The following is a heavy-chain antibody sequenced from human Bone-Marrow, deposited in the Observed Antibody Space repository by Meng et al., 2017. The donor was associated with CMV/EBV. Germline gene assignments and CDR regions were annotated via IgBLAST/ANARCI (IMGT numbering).Heavy chain of an antibody. CDR2: INPNSGGT. CDR1: GYTFTGYY. J-gene: IGHJ4*02. Sequence: ASVKVSCKASGYTFTGYYMHWVRQATGQGLEWMGWINPNSGGTNYAQKFQGRVTMTRDTSISTAYMELSRLRSDDTAVYYCARMYYDFWSGYYETIYYFDYWGQGTLVTVSS. V-gene: IGHV1-2*02. CDR3: ARMYYDFWSGYYETIYYFDY. D-gene: IGHD3-3*01.